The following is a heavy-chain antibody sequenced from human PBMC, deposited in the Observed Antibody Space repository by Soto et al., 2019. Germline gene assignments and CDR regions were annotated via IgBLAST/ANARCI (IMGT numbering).Heavy chain of an antibody. CDR1: GYSFTSYW. D-gene: IGHD6-6*01. V-gene: IGHV5-51*01. J-gene: IGHJ6*03. CDR3: ARSRIAARPYYYYMDV. Sequence: PGESLKISCKGSGYSFTSYWIGWVRQMPGKGLEWMGIIYPGDSDTRYSPSFQGQVTISADKSISTAYLQWSSLKASDTAMYYCARSRIAARPYYYYMDVWGKGTTVTVSS. CDR2: IYPGDSDT.